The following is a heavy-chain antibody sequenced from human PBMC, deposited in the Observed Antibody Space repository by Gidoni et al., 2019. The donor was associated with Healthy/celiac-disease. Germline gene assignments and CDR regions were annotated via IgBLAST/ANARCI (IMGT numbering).Heavy chain of an antibody. CDR2: ISGSGGST. Sequence: EVQLLESGGGLVQPGGSLRLSCAASGFTFSSYAMGWVRQAPGKGLEWVSAISGSGGSTYYADSVKGRFTISRDNSKNTLYLQMNSLRAEDTAVYYCAKEEGGTGTTGVGGFDPWGQGTLVTVSS. V-gene: IGHV3-23*01. CDR1: GFTFSSYA. J-gene: IGHJ5*02. CDR3: AKEEGGTGTTGVGGFDP. D-gene: IGHD1-1*01.